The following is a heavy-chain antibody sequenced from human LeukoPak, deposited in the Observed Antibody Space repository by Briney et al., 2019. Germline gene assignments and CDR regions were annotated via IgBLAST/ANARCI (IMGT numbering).Heavy chain of an antibody. CDR1: GFTFCNYW. CDR3: ARGSGRHNAFDI. V-gene: IGHV3-74*01. D-gene: IGHD3-10*01. J-gene: IGHJ3*02. Sequence: GGSLRLSCAASGFTFCNYWMHWVRQAPGKGLVWVSRINSDGINTSYADSVKGRFTISRDNAKNSLYLQMNGLRAEDTAVYYCARGSGRHNAFDIWGQGTMVTVSS. CDR2: INSDGINT.